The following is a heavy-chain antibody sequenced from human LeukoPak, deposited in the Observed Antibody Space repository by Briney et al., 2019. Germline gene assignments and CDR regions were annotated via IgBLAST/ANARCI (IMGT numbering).Heavy chain of an antibody. CDR2: IYYSGST. CDR3: ARVKAIYSSGWSHYFDY. V-gene: IGHV4-59*01. D-gene: IGHD6-19*01. J-gene: IGHJ4*02. CDR1: GGSISSYS. Sequence: SETLSLTCTVSGGSISSYSWCWIRQPPGKGLEWVWYIYYSGSTNYNPSLTSRVTISVDTSTNQFSLKLSSVTGAHTAVYYCARVKAIYSSGWSHYFDYWGQGTLVTVSS.